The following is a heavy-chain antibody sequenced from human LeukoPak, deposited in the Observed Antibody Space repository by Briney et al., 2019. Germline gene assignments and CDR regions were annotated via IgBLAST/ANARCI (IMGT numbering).Heavy chain of an antibody. CDR3: ARDGDYYDSSGYFGMDV. CDR2: IYYSGST. J-gene: IGHJ6*02. CDR1: GGSFSGYY. Sequence: SETLSLTCAVYGGSFSGYYWSWIRQHPGKGLEWIGYIYYSGSTYYNPSLKSRVTISVDTSKNQFSLKLSSVTAADTAVYYCARDGDYYDSSGYFGMDVWGQGTTVTVSS. V-gene: IGHV4-31*11. D-gene: IGHD3-22*01.